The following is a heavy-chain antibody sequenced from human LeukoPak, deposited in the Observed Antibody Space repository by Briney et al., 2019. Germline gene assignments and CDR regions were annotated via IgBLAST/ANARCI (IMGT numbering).Heavy chain of an antibody. D-gene: IGHD6-19*01. CDR1: GYSISRDYY. CDR2: IYHSGST. J-gene: IGHJ4*02. V-gene: IGHV4-38-2*02. CDR3: ARVGGVGYSSGWYGVY. Sequence: SETLSLTCTVSGYSISRDYYWGWIRQPPGEGLEWIGSIYHSGSTYYNPSLKSRVTVSVDTSKNQFSLKLSSVTAADTAVYYCARVGGVGYSSGWYGVYWGQGTLVTVSS.